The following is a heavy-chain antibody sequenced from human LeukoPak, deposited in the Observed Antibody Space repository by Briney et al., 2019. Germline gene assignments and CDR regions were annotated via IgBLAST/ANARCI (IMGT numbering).Heavy chain of an antibody. CDR3: ASSMLTFGGVIEV. V-gene: IGHV3-21*01. CDR2: ISNRGDYI. CDR1: GFTFTSYS. J-gene: IGHJ4*02. D-gene: IGHD3-16*01. Sequence: TGGSLRLSCSASGFTFTSYSMNWVRQAPGKGLEWVSSISNRGDYIYYADSVKGRFTISRDNAKNSLYLQMNSLRAEDTAVYYCASSMLTFGGVIEVWGQGTLVTVSS.